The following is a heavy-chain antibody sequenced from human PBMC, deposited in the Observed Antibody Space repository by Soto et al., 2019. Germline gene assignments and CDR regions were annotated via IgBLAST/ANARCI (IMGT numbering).Heavy chain of an antibody. CDR1: GFTFSSYS. V-gene: IGHV3-21*01. Sequence: EVQLVESGGGLVKPGGSLRLSCAASGFTFSSYSMNWVRQAPGKGREWVSSISSSSSYIYYADSVKGRFTISRDNAKNSLYLQMNSLRAEDTAVYYCARVDYDFWSGYSNWVEPWGQGTLVTVSS. J-gene: IGHJ5*02. D-gene: IGHD3-3*01. CDR3: ARVDYDFWSGYSNWVEP. CDR2: ISSSSSYI.